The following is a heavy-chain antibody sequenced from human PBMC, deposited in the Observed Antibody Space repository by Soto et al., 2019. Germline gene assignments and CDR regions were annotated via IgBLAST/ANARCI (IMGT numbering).Heavy chain of an antibody. J-gene: IGHJ3*02. CDR3: ASPRPYYYDSSGYAWAFDI. Sequence: QVQLVQSGAEVKKPGSSVKVSCKASGGTFSSYAISWVRQAPGQGLEWMGGIIPIFGTANYAQKFQGRVTITAEKSTSTAYMQLSTLRPEDTAVYYCASPRPYYYDSSGYAWAFDIWGQGTMVPVSS. CDR1: GGTFSSYA. V-gene: IGHV1-69*06. CDR2: IIPIFGTA. D-gene: IGHD3-22*01.